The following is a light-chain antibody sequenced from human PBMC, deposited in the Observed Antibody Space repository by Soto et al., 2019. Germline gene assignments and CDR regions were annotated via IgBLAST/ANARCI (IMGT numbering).Light chain of an antibody. CDR3: QQCSVWPRT. Sequence: EIVMTQAPGTLSVSLRQRVTLSWRASQSVAGDLAWYQQKPGQAPRLLIYGASTRATGIPARFSGSGSGTEFTLTISSLQSEDFAVYFCQQCSVWPRTFGQGTKVDI. J-gene: IGKJ1*01. V-gene: IGKV3-15*01. CDR1: QSVAGD. CDR2: GAS.